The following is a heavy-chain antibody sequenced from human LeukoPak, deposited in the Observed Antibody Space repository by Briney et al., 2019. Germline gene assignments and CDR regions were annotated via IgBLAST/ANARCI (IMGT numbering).Heavy chain of an antibody. CDR3: ARGNLKYSGYDPPLDY. V-gene: IGHV3-33*01. J-gene: IGHJ4*02. Sequence: PGRSLRLSCAASGFTFSSYGMHWVRQAPGKGLEWVAVIWYDGSNKYYADSVKGRFTISRNNSKNTLYLQMNSLRAEDTAVYYCARGNLKYSGYDPPLDYWGQGTLVTVSS. D-gene: IGHD5-12*01. CDR2: IWYDGSNK. CDR1: GFTFSSYG.